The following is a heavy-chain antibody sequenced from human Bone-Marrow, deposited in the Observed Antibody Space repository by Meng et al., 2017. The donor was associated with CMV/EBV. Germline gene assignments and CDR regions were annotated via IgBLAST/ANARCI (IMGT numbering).Heavy chain of an antibody. J-gene: IGHJ4*02. D-gene: IGHD3-3*01. CDR1: GFTFSSYW. CDR2: INSDGSST. CDR3: ARGTTYYDFWSGYYTFAY. V-gene: IGHV3-74*01. Sequence: GQCLKIAGAASGFTFSSYWMHWVRQAPGKGLVWVSRINSDGSSTSYADSVKGRFTISRDNAKHTLYLQMNSLRAEDTAVYYCARGTTYYDFWSGYYTFAYWGQGTLVTVSS.